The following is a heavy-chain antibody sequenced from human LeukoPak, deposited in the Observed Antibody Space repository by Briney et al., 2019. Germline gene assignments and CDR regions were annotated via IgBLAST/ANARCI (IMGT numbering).Heavy chain of an antibody. Sequence: GGSLRLSCAASGFTFSSYSMNWVRQAPGKGLEWVSSISSSSSYIYYADSVKGRFTISRDNAKNSLYLQMNSLRAEDTAVYYCARSTGRGSYREYDYWGQGTLVTVSS. V-gene: IGHV3-21*01. D-gene: IGHD1-26*01. J-gene: IGHJ4*02. CDR1: GFTFSSYS. CDR2: ISSSSSYI. CDR3: ARSTGRGSYREYDY.